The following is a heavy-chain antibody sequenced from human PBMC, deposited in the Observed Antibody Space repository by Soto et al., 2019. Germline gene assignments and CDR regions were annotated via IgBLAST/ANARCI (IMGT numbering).Heavy chain of an antibody. CDR2: IYYSGST. CDR3: AGTTVTTRYFDY. Sequence: SETLSLPCTVSGGSISSRSYYWGWLRQPPGKGLEWIGSIYYSGSTYYNPSLKSRVTISVDTSKNQFSLKLSSVTAADTAVYYCAGTTVTTRYFDYWGQGTLVTVSS. J-gene: IGHJ4*02. V-gene: IGHV4-39*01. CDR1: GGSISSRSYY. D-gene: IGHD4-17*01.